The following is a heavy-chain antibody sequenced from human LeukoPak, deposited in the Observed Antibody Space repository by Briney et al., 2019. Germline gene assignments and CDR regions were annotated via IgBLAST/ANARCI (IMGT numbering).Heavy chain of an antibody. V-gene: IGHV3-30-3*01. CDR2: ISDDGSNK. D-gene: IGHD3-3*01. Sequence: GGSLRLSCAASGFTFSSYATHWVRQAPGKGLEWVAVISDDGSNKYYADSVKGRFTISRDNSKNTLYLQMNSLRAEDTAVYYCARAGYYLSPYFFDYWGQGTLVTVSS. CDR3: ARAGYYLSPYFFDY. CDR1: GFTFSSYA. J-gene: IGHJ4*02.